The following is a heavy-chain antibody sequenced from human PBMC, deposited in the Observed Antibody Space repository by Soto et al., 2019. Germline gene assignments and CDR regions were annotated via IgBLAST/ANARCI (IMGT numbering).Heavy chain of an antibody. V-gene: IGHV1-2*04. CDR1: GYTFTGHQ. D-gene: IGHD3-9*01. CDR2: INPNTGDT. Sequence: QVQLVQSGAEVKKLAASVKVSCKASGYTFTGHQIHWVRQAPGQGLEWVGWINPNTGDTNYSQRFQGWVTMSSDTSISTAYTGLTRLGTDDTAVYYCARGHGLIGYVLSYYSMDVWGQGTTVTVSS. CDR3: ARGHGLIGYVLSYYSMDV. J-gene: IGHJ6*02.